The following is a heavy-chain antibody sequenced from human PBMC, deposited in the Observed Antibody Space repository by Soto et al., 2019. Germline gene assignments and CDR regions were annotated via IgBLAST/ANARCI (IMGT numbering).Heavy chain of an antibody. D-gene: IGHD3-16*02. J-gene: IGHJ1*01. CDR1: GFTFSSYS. V-gene: IGHV3-21*01. CDR3: ARDYDDYIWGSYRDDEYFQH. CDR2: ISSSSSYI. Sequence: EVQLVESGGGLVKPGGSLRLSCAASGFTFSSYSMNWVRQAPGKGLEWVSSISSSSSYIYYADSVKGRFTISRDNAKNSLYLQMNSLRAEDTAVYYCARDYDDYIWGSYRDDEYFQHWGQGTLVTVSS.